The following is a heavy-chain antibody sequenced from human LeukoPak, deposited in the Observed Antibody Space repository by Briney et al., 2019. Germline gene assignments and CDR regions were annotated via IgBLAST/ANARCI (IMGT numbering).Heavy chain of an antibody. V-gene: IGHV3-74*01. J-gene: IGHJ4*02. D-gene: IGHD5-12*01. CDR3: AKDTRYSGYDSPLFDY. Sequence: GGSLRLSCAASGFTFSNYWMHWVRQAPGKGLVWVSRINTDGSSPTYADSGKGRFTTSSDNAKNTLYLQMNSLRAEDTALYYCAKDTRYSGYDSPLFDYWGQGTLVTVSS. CDR1: GFTFSNYW. CDR2: INTDGSSP.